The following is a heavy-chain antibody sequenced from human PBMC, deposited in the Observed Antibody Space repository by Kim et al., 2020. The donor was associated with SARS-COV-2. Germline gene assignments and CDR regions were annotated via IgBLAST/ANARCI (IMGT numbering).Heavy chain of an antibody. Sequence: ASVKVSCKASGYTFSSYGLAWVRQAPGQGLEWMGWISAYTANTHYSQKFQGRVTMTTDTSTNTVYMELRSLRSDDTAVYYCAGDYYDSSGYYKSPYYWGQGTLVTVSS. CDR3: AGDYYDSSGYYKSPYY. CDR1: GYTFSSYG. V-gene: IGHV1-18*01. D-gene: IGHD3-22*01. J-gene: IGHJ4*02. CDR2: ISAYTANT.